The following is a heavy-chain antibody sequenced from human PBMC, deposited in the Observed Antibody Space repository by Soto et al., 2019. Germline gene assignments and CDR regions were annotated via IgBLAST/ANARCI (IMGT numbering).Heavy chain of an antibody. CDR1: GGTFSSYA. CDR2: IIPIFGTA. J-gene: IGHJ3*02. CDR3: ARGENWGRAFDI. D-gene: IGHD7-27*01. V-gene: IGHV1-69*13. Sequence: ASVKVSCKASGGTFSSYAISWVRQAPGQGLEWMGGIIPIFGTANYAQKFQGRVTITADESTSTAYMELSSLRSEDTAVYYCARGENWGRAFDIWGQGTMVTVSS.